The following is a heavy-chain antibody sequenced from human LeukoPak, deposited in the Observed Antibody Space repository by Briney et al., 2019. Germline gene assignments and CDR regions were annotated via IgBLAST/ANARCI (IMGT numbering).Heavy chain of an antibody. CDR3: ARDRYYDSSGPSFDY. D-gene: IGHD3-22*01. Sequence: SETLSLTCTVSGGSISSYYWSWIRQPPGKGLEWIGFIYYTGSTNYNPSLKSRVTTSIDTSKNQFSLELSSVTAADTAVYYCARDRYYDSSGPSFDYWGPGTLVTVSS. CDR1: GGSISSYY. V-gene: IGHV4-59*01. CDR2: IYYTGST. J-gene: IGHJ4*02.